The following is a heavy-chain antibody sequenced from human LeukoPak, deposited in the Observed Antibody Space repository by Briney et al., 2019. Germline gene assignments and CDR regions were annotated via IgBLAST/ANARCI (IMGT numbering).Heavy chain of an antibody. D-gene: IGHD3-10*01. CDR1: GYTFTSYG. V-gene: IGHV1-18*01. CDR3: ARDFDLWFGELSYFQH. J-gene: IGHJ1*01. Sequence: ASVKVSCKASGYTFTSYGISWVRQAPGQGLEWMGWISAYNGNTNYAQKLQGRVTMTTDTSTSTAYMELRSLRSDDTAVYYRARDFDLWFGELSYFQHWGQGTLVTVSS. CDR2: ISAYNGNT.